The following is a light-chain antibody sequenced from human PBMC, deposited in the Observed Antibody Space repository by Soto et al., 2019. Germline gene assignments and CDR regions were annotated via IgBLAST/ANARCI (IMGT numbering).Light chain of an antibody. J-gene: IGKJ1*01. CDR1: QGISNY. CDR2: GAS. V-gene: IGKV1-27*01. Sequence: EIQMTQSPSSLSASVGDRVTITCRASQGISNYLAWYQQKPGKVPKLLIYGASILQSGVPSRLSGSGSGTDFTLIINSLQPEDVATYYCQKYDSAPWTFGQGTKVEIK. CDR3: QKYDSAPWT.